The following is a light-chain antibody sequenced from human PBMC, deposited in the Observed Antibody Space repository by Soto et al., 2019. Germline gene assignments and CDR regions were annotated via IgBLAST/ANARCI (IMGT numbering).Light chain of an antibody. J-gene: IGLJ2*01. Sequence: QLVLTQPPSVSGAPGQRVTISCTGSSSNIGAGYAVHWYQQLPGTAPKLLIYGNSNRPSGVPDRFSGSKSGTSASLAITGLQAEDEADYYCQSYDSSLRGVFGGGTKLTVL. CDR2: GNS. CDR3: QSYDSSLRGV. V-gene: IGLV1-40*01. CDR1: SSNIGAGYA.